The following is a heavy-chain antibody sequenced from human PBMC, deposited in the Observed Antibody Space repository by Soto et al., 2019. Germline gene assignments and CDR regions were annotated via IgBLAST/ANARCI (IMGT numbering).Heavy chain of an antibody. J-gene: IGHJ4*02. Sequence: PSETLSLTCTVSGISVSTSGYYWGWVGHPPGKGLDWIGNIYSSGSTFYNPSLRSRVTLSVDTSKQQFSLRLTSVTAADTAVYFCAGFVVPASRNSDFDYWGQGTLVTVSS. V-gene: IGHV4-39*01. CDR2: IYSSGST. CDR1: GISVSTSGYY. CDR3: AGFVVPASRNSDFDY. D-gene: IGHD2-15*01.